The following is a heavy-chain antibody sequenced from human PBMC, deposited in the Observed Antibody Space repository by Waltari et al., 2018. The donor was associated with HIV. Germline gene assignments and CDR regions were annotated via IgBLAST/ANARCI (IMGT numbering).Heavy chain of an antibody. D-gene: IGHD2-21*02. CDR2: ISYDGSNK. CDR3: AKDYFVVVTAAGPFDP. J-gene: IGHJ5*02. Sequence: QGKRVNSGGGGVETGRSLSPPRHPSGCGFSASGMHWVREAPGEGLECVAVISYDGSNKYYADSVKGRFTISRDNSKNTLYLQMNSLRAEDTAVYYCAKDYFVVVTAAGPFDPWGQGTLVTVSS. V-gene: IGHV3-30*18. CDR1: GCGFSASG.